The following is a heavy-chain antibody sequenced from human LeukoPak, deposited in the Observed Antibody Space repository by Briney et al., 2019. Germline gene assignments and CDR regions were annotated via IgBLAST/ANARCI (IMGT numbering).Heavy chain of an antibody. J-gene: IGHJ4*02. D-gene: IGHD5-12*01. Sequence: ASVKVSCKASGYTFTSYGISWVRQAPGQGLEWMGWISAYNGNTNYAQKFQGRVTMTRDTSISTAYMELSRLRSDDTAVYYCARVESGYDYVDYWGQGTLVTVSS. CDR2: ISAYNGNT. V-gene: IGHV1-18*01. CDR1: GYTFTSYG. CDR3: ARVESGYDYVDY.